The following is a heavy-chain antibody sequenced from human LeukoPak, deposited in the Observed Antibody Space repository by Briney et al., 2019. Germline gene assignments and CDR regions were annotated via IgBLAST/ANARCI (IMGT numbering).Heavy chain of an antibody. V-gene: IGHV3-20*04. D-gene: IGHD3-10*01. CDR2: INWNGGST. Sequence: GGSLRLSCAASGFTFDDYGMSWVRHAPGKGLEWVSGINWNGGSTVYADSVKGRFTISRDNAKNSLYLQMNSLRAEDTALYYCARFSVRGVHYYYYMDVWGKGTTVTVSS. CDR1: GFTFDDYG. J-gene: IGHJ6*03. CDR3: ARFSVRGVHYYYYMDV.